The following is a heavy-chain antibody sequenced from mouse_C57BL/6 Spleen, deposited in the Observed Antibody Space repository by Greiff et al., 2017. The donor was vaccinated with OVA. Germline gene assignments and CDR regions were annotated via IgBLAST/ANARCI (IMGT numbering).Heavy chain of an antibody. CDR2: ISDGGSYT. Sequence: DVKLVESGGGLVKPGGSLKLSCAASGFTFSSYAMSWVRQTPEKRLEWVATISDGGSYTYYPDNVKGRFTISRDNAKNNLYLQMSHLKSEDTAMYYCAYGYDEEAWFAYWGQGTLVTVSA. D-gene: IGHD2-2*01. J-gene: IGHJ3*01. CDR1: GFTFSSYA. V-gene: IGHV5-4*03. CDR3: AYGYDEEAWFAY.